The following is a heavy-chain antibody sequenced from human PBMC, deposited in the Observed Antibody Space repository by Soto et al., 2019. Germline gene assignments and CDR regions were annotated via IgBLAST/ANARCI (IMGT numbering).Heavy chain of an antibody. CDR3: AREPKALGYCSGGSCYPEYYFDY. V-gene: IGHV3-66*01. Sequence: GGSLRLSCAASGFTVISNYMSWVRQAPGKGLEWVSVIYSGGSTYYADSVKGRFTISRDNSKNTLYLQMNSLRAEDTAVYYCAREPKALGYCSGGSCYPEYYFDYWGQGTLVTVSS. J-gene: IGHJ4*02. CDR2: IYSGGST. CDR1: GFTVISNY. D-gene: IGHD2-15*01.